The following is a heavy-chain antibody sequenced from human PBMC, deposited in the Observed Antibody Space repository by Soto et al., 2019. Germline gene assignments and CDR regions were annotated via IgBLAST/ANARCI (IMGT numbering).Heavy chain of an antibody. J-gene: IGHJ4*02. V-gene: IGHV3-15*01. CDR2: IKSKTDGGTT. CDR1: GFTFSNAL. Sequence: PGGSLRLSCAASGFTFSNALMSWVRQTPGKGLEWVGRIKSKTDGGTTDYAAPVKGRFTISRDDSKNTLYLQMNSLKTEDTAVYYCTTDYGDYGMVDYWGQGTLVTVSS. CDR3: TTDYGDYGMVDY. D-gene: IGHD4-17*01.